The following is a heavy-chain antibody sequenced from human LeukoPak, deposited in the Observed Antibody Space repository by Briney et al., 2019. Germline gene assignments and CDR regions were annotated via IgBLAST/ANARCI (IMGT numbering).Heavy chain of an antibody. CDR1: GGSISSSSHY. CDR3: ARVWGGIVGGRFDF. D-gene: IGHD1-26*01. J-gene: IGHJ4*02. CDR2: IYYSGST. V-gene: IGHV4-39*07. Sequence: SETLSLTCTVSGGSISSSSHYWGWIRQPPGKGLEGIGSIYYSGSTYYNPSLKSRVTMSLDTSKNQFSLKLSSVTAADTAVYYCARVWGGIVGGRFDFWGQGTLVTVSS.